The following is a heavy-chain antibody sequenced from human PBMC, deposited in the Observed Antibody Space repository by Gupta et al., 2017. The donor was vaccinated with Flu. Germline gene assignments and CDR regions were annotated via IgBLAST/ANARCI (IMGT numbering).Heavy chain of an antibody. D-gene: IGHD1-26*01. Sequence: LTFGNHEMNWVRKAPGKGLEWIAYIGTGNPNIQYANAVKGRFTISRDNAKNSLYLKMDSLRVEDSATYYCVRVDIVGVTSIWGQGTRVTVSS. CDR3: VRVDIVGVTSI. J-gene: IGHJ4*02. V-gene: IGHV3-48*03. CDR2: IGTGNPNI. CDR1: LTFGNHE.